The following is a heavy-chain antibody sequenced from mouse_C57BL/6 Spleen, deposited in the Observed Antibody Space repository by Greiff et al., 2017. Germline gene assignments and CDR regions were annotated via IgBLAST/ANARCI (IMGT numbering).Heavy chain of an antibody. CDR3: ARGYYGSSPHYFDY. J-gene: IGHJ2*01. CDR2: IDPSDSYT. CDR1: GYTFTSYW. D-gene: IGHD1-1*01. V-gene: IGHV1-50*01. Sequence: VQLQQPGAELVKPGASVKLSCKASGYTFTSYWMQWVKQRPGQGLEWMGEIDPSDSYTNYNQKFKGKATLTVDTSSSTAYMQLSSLTSEDSAVYYCARGYYGSSPHYFDYWGQGTTLTVSS.